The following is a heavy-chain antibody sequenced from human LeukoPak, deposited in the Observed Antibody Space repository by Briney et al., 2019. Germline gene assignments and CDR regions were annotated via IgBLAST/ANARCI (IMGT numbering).Heavy chain of an antibody. CDR1: GFTFTDYY. D-gene: IGHD6-13*01. Sequence: GGSLRLSCAASGFTFTDYYMSWIRQAPGKGLEWVASIKHDGSDKYYVDSVKGRFTISRDDAKNSVYLQMNGLRAEDTAVYYCSRDRDSSGSWEINFDYWGQGTLVTVSS. CDR2: IKHDGSDK. J-gene: IGHJ4*02. CDR3: SRDRDSSGSWEINFDY. V-gene: IGHV3-7*01.